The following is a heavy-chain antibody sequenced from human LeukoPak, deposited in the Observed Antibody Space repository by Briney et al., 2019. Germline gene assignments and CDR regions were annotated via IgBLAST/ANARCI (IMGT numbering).Heavy chain of an antibody. CDR1: GFTFSSYS. D-gene: IGHD2-15*01. CDR2: ISSSSSYI. J-gene: IGHJ4*02. CDR3: AKGGGGPCYSTFDY. Sequence: PGGSLRLSCAASGFTFSSYSMNWVRQAPGKGLEWVSSISSSSSYIYYADSVKGRFTISRDNSKNMLFLQVNGLRAEDTAIYYCAKGGGGPCYSTFDYWGQGALVTVSS. V-gene: IGHV3-21*04.